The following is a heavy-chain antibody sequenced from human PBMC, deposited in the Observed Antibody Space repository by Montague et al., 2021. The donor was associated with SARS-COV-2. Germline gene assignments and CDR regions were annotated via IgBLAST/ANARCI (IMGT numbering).Heavy chain of an antibody. CDR3: ARGAPTITMIVVVVTGAGWYFDL. CDR1: GGSISSYY. D-gene: IGHD3-22*01. Sequence: SETLSLTCTVSGGSISSYYWSWIRQPPGKGLEWIGYIYYSGSTNYNPSLKSRVTISVDTSKNQFSLKLSSVTAADTAVYYCARGAPTITMIVVVVTGAGWYFDLWGRGTLVSVSA. V-gene: IGHV4-59*12. CDR2: IYYSGST. J-gene: IGHJ2*01.